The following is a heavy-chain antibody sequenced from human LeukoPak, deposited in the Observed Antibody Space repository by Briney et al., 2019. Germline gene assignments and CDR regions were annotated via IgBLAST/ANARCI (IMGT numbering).Heavy chain of an antibody. CDR2: IRSKAYGGTT. D-gene: IGHD4-17*01. CDR1: GFTFGDYA. Sequence: PGRSLRLSCTASGFTFGDYAMSWVRQAPGKGLEWVGFIRSKAYGGTTEYAASVKGRFTISRDDSKSIAYLQMNSLKTEDTAVYYRTRVRGGDYGFFDYWGQGTLVTVSS. V-gene: IGHV3-49*04. J-gene: IGHJ4*02. CDR3: TRVRGGDYGFFDY.